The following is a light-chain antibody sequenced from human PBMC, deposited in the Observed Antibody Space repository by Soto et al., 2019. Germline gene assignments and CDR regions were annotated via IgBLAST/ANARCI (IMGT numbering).Light chain of an antibody. CDR2: AVS. V-gene: IGKV1-39*01. CDR3: QQSHSPPIT. J-gene: IGKJ3*01. CDR1: QSITIY. Sequence: DIQMTQSPSSLSASVGDRVTIACRASQSITIYVNWYQQKPGKAPKLLIQAVSSLQRGVSSRFSGSGSGTDFTLTISGLQPDDVATYYCQQSHSPPITFGPGTKVD.